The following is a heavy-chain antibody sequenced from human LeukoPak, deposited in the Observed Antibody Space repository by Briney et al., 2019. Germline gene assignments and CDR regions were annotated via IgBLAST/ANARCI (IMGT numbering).Heavy chain of an antibody. CDR3: ARPTSTTSNDGFDI. D-gene: IGHD2-2*01. Sequence: GGSLRLSCAGSGFTFSSHSMNWVRQAPGQGPEWVSSISSGSGYMYYADSVKGRFTISRDNARNSLFLQMNSLRAEDTAIYYCARPTSTTSNDGFDIWGRGTMVTVSS. J-gene: IGHJ3*02. CDR1: GFTFSSHS. CDR2: ISSGSGYM. V-gene: IGHV3-21*01.